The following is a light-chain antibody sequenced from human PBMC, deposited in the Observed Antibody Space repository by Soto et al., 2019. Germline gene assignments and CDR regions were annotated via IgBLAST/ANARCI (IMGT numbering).Light chain of an antibody. CDR2: GAS. Sequence: EIVMTQSPATLSVSPGERATLSCRASQRVSSNLAWYQQKPGQAPRLLIYGASTRATGIPARFSGSGSETEFTLTISSLQSEDFAVYYGQQYNNWPPWTFGKGTKVEIK. J-gene: IGKJ1*01. CDR1: QRVSSN. V-gene: IGKV3-15*01. CDR3: QQYNNWPPWT.